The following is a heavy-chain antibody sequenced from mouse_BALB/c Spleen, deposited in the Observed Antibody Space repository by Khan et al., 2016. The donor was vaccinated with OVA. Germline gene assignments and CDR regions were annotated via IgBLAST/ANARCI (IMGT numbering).Heavy chain of an antibody. V-gene: IGHV1-77*01. Sequence: VQLQQPGAELARPGASVKLSCKASGYTFADYYINWVKQRTGQGLEWIGEIYPGTGNTYYNEKFKGKATLTTDKSSSTAYMHLSSLTSEDSAVYFCARWGGNYKYYYALDYWGQGTSVTVSS. CDR1: GYTFADYY. J-gene: IGHJ4*01. D-gene: IGHD2-1*01. CDR2: IYPGTGNT. CDR3: ARWGGNYKYYYALDY.